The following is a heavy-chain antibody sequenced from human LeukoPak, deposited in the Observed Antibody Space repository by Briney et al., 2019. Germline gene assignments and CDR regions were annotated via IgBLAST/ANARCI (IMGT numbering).Heavy chain of an antibody. Sequence: PSQTLSLTCTVSGGSIGRDGYYWGWIRQSAEKGLEYIGRIFSDTEYTSYNPSLSGRVTISQDLSKNQFSLRLTSVTAADTAVYYCARVYPAEEIFQYWGQGTLVTVSS. CDR1: GGSIGRDGYY. CDR3: ARVYPAEEIFQY. D-gene: IGHD2/OR15-2a*01. V-gene: IGHV4-61*02. CDR2: IFSDTEYT. J-gene: IGHJ1*01.